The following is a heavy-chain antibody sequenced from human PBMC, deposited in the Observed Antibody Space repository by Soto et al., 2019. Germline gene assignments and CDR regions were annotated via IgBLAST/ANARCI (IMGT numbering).Heavy chain of an antibody. Sequence: SVKVSCKASGGTFSSYAISWVRQAPGQGLEWMGGIIPIFGTANYAQKFQGRVTITADKSTSTAYMELSSLRSEDTAVYYCARDRWAYYYDSSGYYSYAFDIWGQGTMVTV. CDR1: GGTFSSYA. V-gene: IGHV1-69*06. CDR3: ARDRWAYYYDSSGYYSYAFDI. J-gene: IGHJ3*02. D-gene: IGHD3-22*01. CDR2: IIPIFGTA.